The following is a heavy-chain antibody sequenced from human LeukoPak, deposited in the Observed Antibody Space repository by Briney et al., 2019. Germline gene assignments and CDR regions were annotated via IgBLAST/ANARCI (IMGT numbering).Heavy chain of an antibody. V-gene: IGHV4-59*01. D-gene: IGHD3-10*01. CDR1: GGSISSYY. Sequence: ASETLSLTCTVSGGSISSYYWSWIRQPPGKGLEWIGYIYYSGSTNYNPSLKSRVTISVDTSKNQFSLKLSSVTAADTAVYYCARENGYGSGSYYYYYYGMDVWGKGTTVTVSS. CDR2: IYYSGST. J-gene: IGHJ6*04. CDR3: ARENGYGSGSYYYYYYGMDV.